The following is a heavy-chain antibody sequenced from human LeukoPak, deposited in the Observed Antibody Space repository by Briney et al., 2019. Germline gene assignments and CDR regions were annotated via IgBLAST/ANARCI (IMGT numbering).Heavy chain of an antibody. V-gene: IGHV3-23*01. CDR3: AKDPRVGSRVATPCH. Sequence: AGGSLRLSCAASGFTFTSYAMSWVRQAPGKGLEWVSAISGSGGSTYYADSVKGRFTISRDNSKSTLFLQMHSLRAEDTAVYYCAKDPRVGSRVATPCHWGQGTLVTVSS. CDR1: GFTFTSYA. D-gene: IGHD5-24*01. CDR2: ISGSGGST. J-gene: IGHJ4*02.